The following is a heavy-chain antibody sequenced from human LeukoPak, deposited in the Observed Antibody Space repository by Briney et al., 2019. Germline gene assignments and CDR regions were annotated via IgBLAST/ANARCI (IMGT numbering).Heavy chain of an antibody. J-gene: IGHJ3*02. CDR2: IYYSGST. V-gene: IGHV4-59*01. D-gene: IGHD3-22*01. CDR1: GGSISSYY. Sequence: SETLSLTCTVSGGSISSYYWSWIRQPPGKGLEWIGYIYYSGSTNYNPSLKSRVTISVDTSKNQFSLKLSSVTAADTAVYYCARLITMIVVAVPDAFDIWGQGTMVTDSS. CDR3: ARLITMIVVAVPDAFDI.